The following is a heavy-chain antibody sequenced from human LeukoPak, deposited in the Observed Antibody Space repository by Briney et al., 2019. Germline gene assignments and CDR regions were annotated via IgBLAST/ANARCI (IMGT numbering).Heavy chain of an antibody. V-gene: IGHV1-2*02. CDR2: INPNSGGT. CDR1: GYTFTGYY. J-gene: IGHJ5*02. D-gene: IGHD3-10*01. Sequence: ASVKVSCKASGYTFTGYYMHWVRQAPGQGLEWMGWINPNSGGTNYAQKFQGRVTMTRDTSISTAYMELSRLRSDDTAVYYCARGPHFHYSGSGSLQHWFDPWGQGTLVTVSS. CDR3: ARGPHFHYSGSGSLQHWFDP.